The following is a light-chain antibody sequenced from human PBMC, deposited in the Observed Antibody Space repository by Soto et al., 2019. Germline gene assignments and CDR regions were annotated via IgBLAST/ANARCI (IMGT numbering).Light chain of an antibody. V-gene: IGKV2-28*01. Sequence: EIVMTQSPLSLSVTPGEPASISCRSSQSLVSSSYYYLDWYVQKPGQSPLLLLYLTSRRASGVPDRFSGSGTGTNFTLQISRVEAEDVGVYYCMQAREVQWTFGQGTKVEIK. CDR1: QSLVSSSYYY. CDR2: LTS. J-gene: IGKJ1*01. CDR3: MQAREVQWT.